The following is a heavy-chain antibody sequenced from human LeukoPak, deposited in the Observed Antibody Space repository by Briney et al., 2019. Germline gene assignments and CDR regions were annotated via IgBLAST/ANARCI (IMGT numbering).Heavy chain of an antibody. CDR2: INPNSGGT. V-gene: IGHV1-2*02. J-gene: IGHJ6*03. Sequence: ASVKVYCKASGYTFTGYYMHWVRQAPGQGLEWMGWINPNSGGTNYAQKFQGRVTMTRDTSISTAYMELSRLRSDDTAVYYCARVGIVVVPAAMDYYYYMDVWGKGTTVTVSS. CDR3: ARVGIVVVPAAMDYYYYMDV. D-gene: IGHD2-2*03. CDR1: GYTFTGYY.